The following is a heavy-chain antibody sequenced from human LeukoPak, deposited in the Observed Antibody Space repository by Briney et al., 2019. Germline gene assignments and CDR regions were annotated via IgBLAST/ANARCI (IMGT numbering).Heavy chain of an antibody. D-gene: IGHD6-19*01. CDR3: ARGGQAVPGQRFDY. CDR2: IHPSNSKT. CDR1: GYRFSNFW. Sequence: GESLKISCKSSGYRFSNFWIAWVRQMPGKGLERMGIIHPSNSKTRYSPSFEDEVTISADKSISTVYLQWSSPKTSDSAIYYCARGGQAVPGQRFDYWGQGTLVTVS. V-gene: IGHV5-51*01. J-gene: IGHJ4*02.